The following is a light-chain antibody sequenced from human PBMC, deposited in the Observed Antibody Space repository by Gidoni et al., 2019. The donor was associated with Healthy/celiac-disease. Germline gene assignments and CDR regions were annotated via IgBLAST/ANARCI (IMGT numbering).Light chain of an antibody. J-gene: IGLJ1*01. CDR2: SNN. CDR3: AAWDDSLSGRV. Sequence: QSVLTQPPSASGTPGPRVTISCSGSSSNIGSNYVYWYQQLPGTAPKLLIYSNNQRPSGVPDRFSGSKSGTSASLAISGLRSEDEADYYCAAWDDSLSGRVFGTGTKVTVL. V-gene: IGLV1-47*02. CDR1: SSNIGSNY.